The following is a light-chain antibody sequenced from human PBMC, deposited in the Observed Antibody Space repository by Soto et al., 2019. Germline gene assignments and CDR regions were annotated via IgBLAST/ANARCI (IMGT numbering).Light chain of an antibody. Sequence: DIQLTQSPFSLSAAVGDRVTITCRASQSISSYLNWYQEQPGKAPKLLIYAASSLQSGVPSRFSGSGSGTEFTLTISSLQPEDFANYYCQQSYSTRTWTFGQGTKVDIK. V-gene: IGKV1-39*01. CDR3: QQSYSTRTWT. CDR2: AAS. J-gene: IGKJ1*01. CDR1: QSISSY.